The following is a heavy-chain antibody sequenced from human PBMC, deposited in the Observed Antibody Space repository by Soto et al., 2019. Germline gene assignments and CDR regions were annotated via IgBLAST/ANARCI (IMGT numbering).Heavy chain of an antibody. J-gene: IGHJ4*02. Sequence: QVHLVQSGAEVKKPWASVTVSCKGSGYTFTSYGITWVRPAPGQGIEWMGWISAHNGNTDYAQKLQGRVTVTRDTSTSTAYMELRSLRSDDTAVYYCARGRYGDYWGQGALLTVSS. CDR2: ISAHNGNT. CDR1: GYTFTSYG. D-gene: IGHD1-1*01. CDR3: ARGRYGDY. V-gene: IGHV1-18*01.